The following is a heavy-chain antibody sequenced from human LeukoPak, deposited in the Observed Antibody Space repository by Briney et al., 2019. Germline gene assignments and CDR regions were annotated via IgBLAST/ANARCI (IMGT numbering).Heavy chain of an antibody. CDR3: ARSYSASYDSPAGWFDP. D-gene: IGHD3-22*01. CDR2: IYHSGST. J-gene: IGHJ5*02. CDR1: GGSISSGGYS. V-gene: IGHV4-30-2*01. Sequence: PSQTLSLTCAVSGGSISSGGYSWSWIRQPPGKGLEWIGYIYHSGSTYYNPSLKSRVTISVDRSKSQFSLRLSSVTAADTAVYYCARSYSASYDSPAGWFDPWGQGTLVTVSS.